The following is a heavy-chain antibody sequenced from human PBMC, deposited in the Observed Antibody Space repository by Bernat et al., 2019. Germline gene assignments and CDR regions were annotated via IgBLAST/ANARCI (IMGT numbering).Heavy chain of an antibody. CDR2: IWYDGSNK. Sequence: QVQLVESGGGVVQPGRSLRLSCAASGFTFSSYGMHWVRQAPGKGLEWVAVIWYDGSNKYYADSVKGRFTISRDNSKNTLYLQMNSLRADDTAVYYCAKAPYYYGSVDYWGQGTLVTVSS. CDR3: AKAPYYYGSVDY. J-gene: IGHJ4*02. D-gene: IGHD3-10*01. CDR1: GFTFSSYG. V-gene: IGHV3-33*06.